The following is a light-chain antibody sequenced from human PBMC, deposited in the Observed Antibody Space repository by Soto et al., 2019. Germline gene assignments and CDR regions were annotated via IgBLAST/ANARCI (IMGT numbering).Light chain of an antibody. CDR1: QDVLTN. J-gene: IGKJ3*01. Sequence: EIVMTQSPATLSVSPGERATLSCRASQDVLTNLAWYQQKPGQSPRLLIYRASTRATGVPARFSGSGSGTEFTLTISSLQSEDFATYYCLQDYNYPFTFGPGTKVDIK. V-gene: IGKV3-15*01. CDR3: LQDYNYPFT. CDR2: RAS.